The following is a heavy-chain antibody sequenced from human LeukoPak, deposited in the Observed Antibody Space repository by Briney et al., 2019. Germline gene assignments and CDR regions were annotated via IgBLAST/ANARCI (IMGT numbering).Heavy chain of an antibody. CDR1: GYTFTSYG. CDR2: ISAYNGNT. D-gene: IGHD2-2*01. V-gene: IGHV1-18*01. Sequence: ASVKVSCKASGYTFTSYGISWVRQAPGQGLEWMGWISAYNGNTNYAQKLQGRVTMTTDTSTSTAYMELRSLRSDDTAVYYCARDLGGYCSSTSCYGGYWGQGTLVTVSS. J-gene: IGHJ4*02. CDR3: ARDLGGYCSSTSCYGGY.